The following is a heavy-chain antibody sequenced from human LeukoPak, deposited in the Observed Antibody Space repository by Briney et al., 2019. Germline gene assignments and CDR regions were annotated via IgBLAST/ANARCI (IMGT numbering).Heavy chain of an antibody. V-gene: IGHV3-23*01. Sequence: GGSLRLSSAASGFIFSSFAMTWVRQAPGKGLEWVSSISANDNRVYFADSVKGRFTISRDNSKNTVCLQMNSLRAEDTAVYYCAKDGLYCAYGVCYLNYWGQGTLVTVSS. CDR3: AKDGLYCAYGVCYLNY. D-gene: IGHD2-8*01. CDR2: ISANDNRV. CDR1: GFIFSSFA. J-gene: IGHJ4*02.